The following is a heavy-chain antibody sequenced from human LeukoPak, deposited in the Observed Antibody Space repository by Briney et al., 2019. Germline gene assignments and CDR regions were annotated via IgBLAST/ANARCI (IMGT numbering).Heavy chain of an antibody. CDR3: ARLSGRKQNYFDY. J-gene: IGHJ4*02. CDR2: INSDGSST. Sequence: GGSLRLSCAASGSTFSSYWMHWVRQAPGKGLVWVSRINSDGSSTSYADSVKGRFTISRDNAKNTLYLQMNSLRAEDTAVYYCARLSGRKQNYFDYWGQGTLVTVSS. V-gene: IGHV3-74*01. D-gene: IGHD6-19*01. CDR1: GSTFSSYW.